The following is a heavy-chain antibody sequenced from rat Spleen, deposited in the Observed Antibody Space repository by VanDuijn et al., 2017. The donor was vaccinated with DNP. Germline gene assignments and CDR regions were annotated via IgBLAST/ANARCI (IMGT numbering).Heavy chain of an antibody. CDR1: GFTFSDYT. CDR3: ATYSTDIGYFDY. V-gene: IGHV5S10*01. Sequence: EVQLVESGGGVVQPGRSLKLSCAVSGFTFSDYTMAWVRQAPKKGLEWVATIIYDGSRTFFRDSVKGRFTISRDNAKSILYLQMDTLRSEDTATYYCATYSTDIGYFDYWGQGVMVTVSS. CDR2: IIYDGSRT. D-gene: IGHD1-2*01. J-gene: IGHJ2*01.